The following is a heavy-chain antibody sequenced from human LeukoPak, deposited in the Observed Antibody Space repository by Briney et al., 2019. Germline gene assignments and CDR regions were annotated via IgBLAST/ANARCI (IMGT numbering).Heavy chain of an antibody. Sequence: GGSLRLSCAASGFTFSSYSMNWVRQAPGKGLEWVSSISSSSSYIYYADSVKGRFTISRDNAKNSLYLQMNSLRAEDTAVYYCGRDPGVVDWFDPWGQGTLVTVSS. CDR1: GFTFSSYS. D-gene: IGHD3-3*01. J-gene: IGHJ5*02. CDR2: ISSSSSYI. V-gene: IGHV3-21*01. CDR3: GRDPGVVDWFDP.